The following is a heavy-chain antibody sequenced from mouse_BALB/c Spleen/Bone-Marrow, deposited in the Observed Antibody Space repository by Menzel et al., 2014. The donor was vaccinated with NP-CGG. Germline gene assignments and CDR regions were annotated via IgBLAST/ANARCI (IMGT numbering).Heavy chain of an antibody. Sequence: QVQLQQSGAELAKPGASVKMSCKASGYTFTSYWMHWVKQRPGQGLEWIGYINPSTGYTEYNQKFKDKATLTADKSSSTAYTQLSSLTSEDSAFYYCARSGGGYDGFAYWGQGTLVTVSA. D-gene: IGHD2-2*01. J-gene: IGHJ3*01. V-gene: IGHV1-7*01. CDR2: INPSTGYT. CDR3: ARSGGGYDGFAY. CDR1: GYTFTSYW.